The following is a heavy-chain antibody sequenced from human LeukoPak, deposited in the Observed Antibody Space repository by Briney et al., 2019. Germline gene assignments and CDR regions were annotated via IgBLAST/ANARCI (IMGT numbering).Heavy chain of an antibody. Sequence: TSETLSLTCTVSGGSISSSSYYWGWIRQPPGKGLEWIGTIYYSGSTYYNPSLKSRVTMSVDTSKNQFSLKLSSVTAADTAVYYCARSTYHDFWSGYYTGFLVDYWGRGTLVTVSS. CDR2: IYYSGST. V-gene: IGHV4-39*01. CDR1: GGSISSSSYY. J-gene: IGHJ4*02. CDR3: ARSTYHDFWSGYYTGFLVDY. D-gene: IGHD3-3*01.